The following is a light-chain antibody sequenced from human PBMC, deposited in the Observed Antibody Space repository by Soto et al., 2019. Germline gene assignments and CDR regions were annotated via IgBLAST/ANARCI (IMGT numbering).Light chain of an antibody. CDR3: QQYYSSPYT. J-gene: IGKJ2*01. CDR2: WAS. Sequence: DIVMTQSPDSLAVSLGERATVNCKSSQSILYSSNNKKYLAWYQQKPGQPPKLLIYWASTRESGVPDRFSGSGSGTDFTLTISSRQAEDVAVYYCQQYYSSPYTFGQGTKLEIK. V-gene: IGKV4-1*01. CDR1: QSILYSSNNKKY.